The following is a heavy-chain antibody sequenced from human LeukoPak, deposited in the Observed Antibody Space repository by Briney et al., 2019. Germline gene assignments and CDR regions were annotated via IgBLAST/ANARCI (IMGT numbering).Heavy chain of an antibody. CDR3: ARDGSMVRGVPHYYGMDV. CDR1: GFTFSSYA. Sequence: GGSLRLSCAASGFTFSSYAMSWVRQAPGKGLEWVSAISGSGGSTYYADSVKGRFTISRDNSKNTLYLQMNSLRAEDTAVYYCARDGSMVRGVPHYYGMDVWGQGTTVTVSS. V-gene: IGHV3-23*01. CDR2: ISGSGGST. J-gene: IGHJ6*02. D-gene: IGHD3-10*01.